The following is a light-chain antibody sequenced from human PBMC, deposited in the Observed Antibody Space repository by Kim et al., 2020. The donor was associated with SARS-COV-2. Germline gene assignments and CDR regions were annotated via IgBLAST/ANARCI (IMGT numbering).Light chain of an antibody. Sequence: APGERAPLACRTSQSVSSNLAWYQKKSGQAPRLRIYGAATRATGIPARFSGSGSGTEFTLTISSLQSEDVAVYYCQQYDVWPRPFGLGTKVDIK. CDR2: GAA. V-gene: IGKV3-15*01. J-gene: IGKJ1*01. CDR3: QQYDVWPRP. CDR1: QSVSSN.